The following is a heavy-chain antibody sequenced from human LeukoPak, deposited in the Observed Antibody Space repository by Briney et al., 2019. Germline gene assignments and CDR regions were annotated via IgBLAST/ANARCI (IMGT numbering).Heavy chain of an antibody. CDR3: ARGYYDSSGLDY. D-gene: IGHD3-22*01. CDR2: IYYSGST. CDR1: GGSISNYY. V-gene: IGHV4-59*08. Sequence: SETLSLTCTVSGGSISNYYWSWIRQPPGKGLEWIGYIYYSGSTYYNPSLKSRVTISVDTSKNQFSLKLSSVTAADTAVYYCARGYYDSSGLDYWGQGTLVTVSS. J-gene: IGHJ4*02.